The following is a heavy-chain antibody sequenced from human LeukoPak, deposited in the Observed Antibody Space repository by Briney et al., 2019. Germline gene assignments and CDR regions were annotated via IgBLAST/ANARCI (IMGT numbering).Heavy chain of an antibody. CDR1: GGSISSYY. V-gene: IGHV4-59*01. D-gene: IGHD2-2*01. CDR2: IYYSGRT. Sequence: PSETLSLTCTVSGGSISSYYWSWIRQPPGKGLEWIGYIYYSGRTNDNPSLKSRVTISVDTSKKQFFLKLRSVTAADTAVYYCARDTIKTYGIQNWFDPWGQGTLVTVSS. J-gene: IGHJ5*02. CDR3: ARDTIKTYGIQNWFDP.